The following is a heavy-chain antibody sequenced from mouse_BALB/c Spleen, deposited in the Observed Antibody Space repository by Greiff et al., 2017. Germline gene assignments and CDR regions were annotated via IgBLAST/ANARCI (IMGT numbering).Heavy chain of an antibody. D-gene: IGHD2-10*01. CDR3: ARTYYGNYPLFDY. Sequence: EVKLEESGGGLVQPGGSLKLSCAASGFDFSRYWMSWVRQAPGKGLEWIGEINPDSSTINYTPSLKDKFIISRDNAKNTLYLQMSKVRSEDTALYYCARTYYGNYPLFDYWGQGTTLTVSS. V-gene: IGHV4-1*02. CDR2: INPDSSTI. J-gene: IGHJ2*01. CDR1: GFDFSRYW.